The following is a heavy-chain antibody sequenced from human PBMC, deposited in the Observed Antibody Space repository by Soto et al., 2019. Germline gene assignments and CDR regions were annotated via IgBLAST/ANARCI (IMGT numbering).Heavy chain of an antibody. J-gene: IGHJ1*01. CDR3: TTDALADCGGDCYPEYFQH. CDR1: GFTFSNAW. D-gene: IGHD2-21*02. CDR2: ITSKTDGGTT. V-gene: IGHV3-15*01. Sequence: EVQLVESGGGLVKPGGSLRLSCAASGFTFSNAWMSWVRQAPGKGLEWVGRITSKTDGGTTDYAAPVKGRFTISRDDSKNTLYLQMNSLKTEDTAVYYCTTDALADCGGDCYPEYFQHWGQGTLVTVSS.